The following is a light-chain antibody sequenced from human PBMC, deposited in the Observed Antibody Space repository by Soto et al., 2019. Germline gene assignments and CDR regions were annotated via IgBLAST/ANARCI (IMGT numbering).Light chain of an antibody. Sequence: QSVLTQPPSVSGALGQRVTISCTGSGSNIGAGYDVHWYQQLPGTAPKLLIYGNSNRPSGVPDRFSGSKSGTSASLAITGLQAEDEADYYCQSYDSSLSVVFGGGTKVTVL. CDR2: GNS. J-gene: IGLJ2*01. V-gene: IGLV1-40*01. CDR3: QSYDSSLSVV. CDR1: GSNIGAGYD.